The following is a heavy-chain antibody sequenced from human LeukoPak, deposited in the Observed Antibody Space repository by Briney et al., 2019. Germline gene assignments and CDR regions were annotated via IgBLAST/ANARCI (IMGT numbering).Heavy chain of an antibody. CDR2: INPHSGGT. V-gene: IGHV1-2*02. CDR1: GYTFTSYY. CDR3: ARSYSSSSNFDY. D-gene: IGHD6-6*01. J-gene: IGHJ4*02. Sequence: GASVKVSCKASGYTFTSYYMHWVRQAPGQGLEWMGWINPHSGGTNYAQKFQGRVTVTRDTSISTAYMELSRLRSDDTAVYYRARSYSSSSNFDYWGQGTLVTVSS.